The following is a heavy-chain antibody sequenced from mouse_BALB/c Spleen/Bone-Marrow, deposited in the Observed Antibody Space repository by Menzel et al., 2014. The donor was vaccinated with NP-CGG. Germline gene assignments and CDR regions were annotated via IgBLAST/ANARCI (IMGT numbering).Heavy chain of an antibody. CDR3: ARQGGPYYFDY. Sequence: QVQLKESGPELVKPGASVKMSCKASGYTFTSYYIHWVKQSPGQGLEWIGWIYPGDGSTKYNEKFKGKTTLTADKSSSTAYMLLSSLTSEDSATYFCARQGGPYYFDYWGQGTTLTVSS. CDR1: GYTFTSYY. V-gene: IGHV1S56*01. CDR2: IYPGDGST. D-gene: IGHD3-3*01. J-gene: IGHJ2*01.